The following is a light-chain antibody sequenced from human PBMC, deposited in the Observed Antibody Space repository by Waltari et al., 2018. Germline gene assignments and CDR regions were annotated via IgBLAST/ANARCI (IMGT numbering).Light chain of an antibody. V-gene: IGLV3-19*01. J-gene: IGLJ2*01. CDR2: GKN. CDR3: NSRDSSGNHLVV. CDR1: SLRSCY. Sequence: SSELPQDPAVSVALGPTVRITCQADSLRSCYASWYQQKPGQAPVLVIYGKNNRPSGIPDRFSGSRSGNTASLTITGAQAEDEANYYCNSRDSSGNHLVVFGGGTKLTVL.